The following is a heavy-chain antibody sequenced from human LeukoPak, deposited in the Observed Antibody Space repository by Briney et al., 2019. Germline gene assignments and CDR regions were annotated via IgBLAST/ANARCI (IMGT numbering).Heavy chain of an antibody. CDR2: IYHNGTT. J-gene: IGHJ6*04. D-gene: IGHD5-12*01. CDR3: ARASYSGYPPYYYGLDV. V-gene: IGHV4-30-2*01. CDR1: SGSISCGACY. Sequence: SQTLSLTCAVSSGSISCGACYWSWVRQPPGKGLEWIGYIYHNGTTYYNPSFKSRVTISVDRSKNQFSLWLKSVTAADTAVYYCARASYSGYPPYYYGLDVWGKGTTVTVSS.